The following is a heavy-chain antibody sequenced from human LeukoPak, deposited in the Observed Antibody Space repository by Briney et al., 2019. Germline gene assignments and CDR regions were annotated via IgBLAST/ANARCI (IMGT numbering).Heavy chain of an antibody. Sequence: GGSLRLSCSVSGFTFSTYVMHWVRQAPGKGLEYVSAISSNGDNTYYADSVKGRFTISRDNSKNTLYLQMSSLRPADTAVYFCVRGTGYWGQGTLVTVSS. CDR3: VRGTGY. J-gene: IGHJ4*02. V-gene: IGHV3-64D*06. CDR1: GFTFSTYV. CDR2: ISSNGDNT.